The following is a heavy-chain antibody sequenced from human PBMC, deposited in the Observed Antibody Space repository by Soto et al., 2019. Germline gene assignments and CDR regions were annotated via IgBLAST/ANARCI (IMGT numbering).Heavy chain of an antibody. J-gene: IGHJ6*02. V-gene: IGHV1-69*13. Sequence: ASVKVSCKASGGTFSSYAISWVRQAPGQGLEWMGGIIPIFGTANYAQKFQGRVTITADESTSTAYMELSSLRSEDTAVYYCAIQRSTGSYYYGMDVWGQGTTVTVSS. CDR2: IIPIFGTA. CDR1: GGTFSSYA. D-gene: IGHD4-4*01. CDR3: AIQRSTGSYYYGMDV.